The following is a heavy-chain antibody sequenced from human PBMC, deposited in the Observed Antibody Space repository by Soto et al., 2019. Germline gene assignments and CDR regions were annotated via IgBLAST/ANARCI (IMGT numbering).Heavy chain of an antibody. D-gene: IGHD2-21*02. CDR2: IYWDDDK. J-gene: IGHJ6*02. V-gene: IGHV2-5*02. Sequence: QITLKESGPTLVKPTQTLTLTCTFSGFSLSTTGVGVGWIRQPPGKALEWLALIYWDDDKRYNPSLKSRLTITKDTDKNQVVLTMTNMDPVDTATYYCVQSRCGGDCLQSYSSHSYYGLDVWGQGTTVTVSS. CDR3: VQSRCGGDCLQSYSSHSYYGLDV. CDR1: GFSLSTTGVG.